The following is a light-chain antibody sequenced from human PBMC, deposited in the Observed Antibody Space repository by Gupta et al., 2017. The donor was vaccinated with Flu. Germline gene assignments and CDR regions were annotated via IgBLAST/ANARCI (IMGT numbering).Light chain of an antibody. Sequence: QSVLTQPPSASGTPGQRVTISCSGSSSNVGTHTVNWYQHLPGTAPKLLIFSNDERPSGVPDRFSGSKSGTAASLAISGLQSEDEADYHCAAWDDSLNGWVFGGGTKLTVL. V-gene: IGLV1-44*01. CDR2: SND. J-gene: IGLJ3*02. CDR3: AAWDDSLNGWV. CDR1: SSNVGTHT.